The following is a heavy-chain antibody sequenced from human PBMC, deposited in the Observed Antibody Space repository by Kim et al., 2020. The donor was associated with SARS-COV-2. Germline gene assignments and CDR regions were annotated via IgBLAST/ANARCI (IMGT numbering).Heavy chain of an antibody. D-gene: IGHD2-15*01. V-gene: IGHV2-70*01. J-gene: IGHJ4*02. CDR2: DK. CDR3: ARIQEDGFDY. Sequence: DKYYSTSLQTRLTISKDTSKNQVVLTMTNMDPVDTATYYCARIQEDGFDYWGQGTLVTVSS.